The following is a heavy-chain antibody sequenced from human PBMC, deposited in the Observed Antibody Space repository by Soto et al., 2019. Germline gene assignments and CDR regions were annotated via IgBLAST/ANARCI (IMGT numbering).Heavy chain of an antibody. CDR3: ARGKSSGYKFGPRNFCYYGMDV. J-gene: IGHJ6*02. CDR1: SGSLSDHY. CDR2: IHPSGST. Sequence: PSATLSLTCAVFSGSLSDHYWTWVRQSPWKGLEWIGEIHPSGSTDSSASLKSRVTLSLDTSTSQFSLQVASVTAADTGVYYCARGKSSGYKFGPRNFCYYGMDVCRPATTVTVSS. V-gene: IGHV4-34*01. D-gene: IGHD5-18*01.